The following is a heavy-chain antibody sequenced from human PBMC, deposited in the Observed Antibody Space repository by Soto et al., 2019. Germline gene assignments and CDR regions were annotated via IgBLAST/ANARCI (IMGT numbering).Heavy chain of an antibody. CDR1: GFTFSFYA. D-gene: IGHD6-19*01. Sequence: GGSLRLSCAASGFTFSFYAMSWVRQAPGKGLEWVSAFSGSGGNTYCADSVKGRFTISRDNSKNTLYLQMNSLRAEDTAVYYCAKDLLADYYYGMDVWGQGTTVTVSS. CDR2: FSGSGGNT. CDR3: AKDLLADYYYGMDV. J-gene: IGHJ6*02. V-gene: IGHV3-23*01.